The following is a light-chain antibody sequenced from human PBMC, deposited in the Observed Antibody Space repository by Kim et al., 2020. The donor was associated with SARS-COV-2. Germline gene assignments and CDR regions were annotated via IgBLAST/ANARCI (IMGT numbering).Light chain of an antibody. CDR3: QAWDSSTGGV. J-gene: IGLJ3*02. CDR2: QVS. Sequence: VSPGQTASITCSGDKLGYKYACWYQQKPGQSPVLVIYQVSERPSGIPERFSGSNSGNTATLTISGTQAMDEADYYCQAWDSSTGGVFGGGTQLTVL. CDR1: KLGYKY. V-gene: IGLV3-1*01.